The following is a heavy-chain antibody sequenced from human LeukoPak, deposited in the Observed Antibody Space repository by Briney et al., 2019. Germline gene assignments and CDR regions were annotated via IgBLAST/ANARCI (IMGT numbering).Heavy chain of an antibody. CDR2: INHSGST. J-gene: IGHJ3*02. D-gene: IGHD1-26*01. V-gene: IGHV4-34*01. CDR3: ARYGVGATNDDAFDI. Sequence: SETLSLTCAVYGGSFSGYYWSWTRQPPGKGLEWIGEINHSGSTNYNPSLKSRVTISVDTSKNQFSLKLSSVTAADTAVYYCARYGVGATNDDAFDIWGQGTMVTVSS. CDR1: GGSFSGYY.